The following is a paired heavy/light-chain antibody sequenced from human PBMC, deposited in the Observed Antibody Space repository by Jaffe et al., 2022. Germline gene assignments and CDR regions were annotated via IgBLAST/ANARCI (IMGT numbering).Light chain of an antibody. CDR3: QQYKSYPPT. CDR1: QGISNY. Sequence: DIQMTQSPSSLSASVGDRVTITCRASQGISNYLAWFQQKPGKAPKSLIYAASSLQSGVPSKFSGSGSGTDFTLTISSLQAEDFATYYCQQYKSYPPTFGQGTRLEIK. V-gene: IGKV1-16*02. J-gene: IGKJ5*01. CDR2: AAS.
Heavy chain of an antibody. J-gene: IGHJ4*02. CDR3: AKDLGYSGYPDYFDY. D-gene: IGHD5-12*01. CDR2: ISGSGGRT. CDR1: GFTFSSYA. V-gene: IGHV3-23*01. Sequence: EVQLLESGGGLVQPGGSLRLSCAASGFTFSSYAMSWVRQAPGKGLEWVSVISGSGGRTHYADSVKGRFTISRDNSKNTLYLQMNSLRAEDTAVYYCAKDLGYSGYPDYFDYWGQGTLVTVSS.